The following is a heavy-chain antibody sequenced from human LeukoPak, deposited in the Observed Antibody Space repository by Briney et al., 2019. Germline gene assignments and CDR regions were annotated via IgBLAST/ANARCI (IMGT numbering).Heavy chain of an antibody. D-gene: IGHD6-19*01. CDR3: ARAGKLAVAGTFDY. J-gene: IGHJ4*02. V-gene: IGHV4-34*01. CDR2: INHSGST. CDR1: GGSFSGYY. Sequence: SETLSLTCAVYGGSFSGYYWSWIRQPPGKGLEWIGEINHSGSTNYNPSLKSRVTISVDTSKNQFSLKLSSVTAADTAVYYCARAGKLAVAGTFDYWGQGTLVTVSS.